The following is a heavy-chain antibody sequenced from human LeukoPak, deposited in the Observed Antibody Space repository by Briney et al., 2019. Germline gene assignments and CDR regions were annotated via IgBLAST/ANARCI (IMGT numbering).Heavy chain of an antibody. J-gene: IGHJ5*02. V-gene: IGHV1-18*01. Sequence: ASVKVSCKASGYTFTSYGISWVRQAPGQGLEWMGWISAYNGNTNYAQNLQGRVTMTTDTSTSTAYMELRSLRSDDTAVYYCARVLPRGKWLPTSGSWFDPWGQGTLVTVSS. CDR2: ISAYNGNT. CDR3: ARVLPRGKWLPTSGSWFDP. CDR1: GYTFTSYG. D-gene: IGHD3-22*01.